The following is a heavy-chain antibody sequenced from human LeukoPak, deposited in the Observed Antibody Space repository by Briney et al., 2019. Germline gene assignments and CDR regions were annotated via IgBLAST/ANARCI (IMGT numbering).Heavy chain of an antibody. CDR2: VYPDDSDT. J-gene: IGHJ5*02. V-gene: IGHV5-51*01. Sequence: GESLKISCKGSGHSFTNSWIAWVRQKSGKGLEWMGIVYPDDSDTRYSPSFQGQVTISVDKSISTAYLQWSSLRASVTAMYYCARGAADCANGICYSYNWFDPWGQGTLVTVSS. CDR3: ARGAADCANGICYSYNWFDP. D-gene: IGHD2-8*01. CDR1: GHSFTNSW.